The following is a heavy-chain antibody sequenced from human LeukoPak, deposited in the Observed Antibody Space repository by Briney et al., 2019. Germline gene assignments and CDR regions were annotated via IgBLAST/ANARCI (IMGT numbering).Heavy chain of an antibody. CDR1: GGSISSYY. Sequence: SETLSLTCTVSGGSISSYYWSWIRQPPGKGLEWIGYIYYSGSTNYNPSLKSRVTISVDTSKNPFSLKLSSVTAADTAVYYCARGAPQNIVVVVAATSSSWFDPWGQGTLVTVSS. J-gene: IGHJ5*02. D-gene: IGHD2-15*01. CDR2: IYYSGST. CDR3: ARGAPQNIVVVVAATSSSWFDP. V-gene: IGHV4-59*12.